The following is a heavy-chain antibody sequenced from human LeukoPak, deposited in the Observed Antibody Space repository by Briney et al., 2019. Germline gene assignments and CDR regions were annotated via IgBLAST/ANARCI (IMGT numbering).Heavy chain of an antibody. Sequence: GESLQISCKGSGYSFTSYWIGWVRQMPGKGLGWMGIIYPGDSDTRYSPSFQGQVTISADKSINTAYLQWSGLKASDTAMYYCARRYNGNSFDYWGQGTLVTVSS. D-gene: IGHD1-1*01. CDR3: ARRYNGNSFDY. V-gene: IGHV5-51*01. J-gene: IGHJ4*02. CDR1: GYSFTSYW. CDR2: IYPGDSDT.